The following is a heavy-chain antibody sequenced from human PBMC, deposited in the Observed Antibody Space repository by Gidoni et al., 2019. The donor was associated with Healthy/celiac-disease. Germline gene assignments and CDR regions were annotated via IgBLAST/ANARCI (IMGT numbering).Heavy chain of an antibody. D-gene: IGHD6-19*01. CDR2: IIPIFGTA. CDR1: GGTFRSYA. J-gene: IGHJ4*02. V-gene: IGHV1-69*01. Sequence: QVQLVQSGAEVKKPGSSVKVSCKASGGTFRSYALSWVRQAPGQGLGWMGGIIPIFGTANYAQKFQGRVTITADESTSTAYRELSSLRSEDTAVYYWAREGGRGSMPGGGYRLHYDWGQGTLVTVSS. CDR3: AREGGRGSMPGGGYRLHYD.